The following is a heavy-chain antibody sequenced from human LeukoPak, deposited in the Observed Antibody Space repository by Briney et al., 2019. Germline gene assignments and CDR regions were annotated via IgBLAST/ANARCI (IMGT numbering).Heavy chain of an antibody. V-gene: IGHV3-23*01. J-gene: IGHJ6*04. CDR2: ISGSGGST. D-gene: IGHD3-10*01. CDR3: AKLMVRGVSNYYYGMDV. CDR1: GFTFSSYA. Sequence: GSXRLSCAASGFTFSSYAMSWVRQAPGKGLEWVSAISGSGGSTYYADSVKGGFTISRDNSKNTLYPQMNSLRAEDTAVYYCAKLMVRGVSNYYYGMDVWGKGTTVTVSS.